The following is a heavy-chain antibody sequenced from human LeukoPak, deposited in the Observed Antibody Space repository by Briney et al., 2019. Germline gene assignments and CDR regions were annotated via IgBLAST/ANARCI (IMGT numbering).Heavy chain of an antibody. J-gene: IGHJ4*02. CDR1: GFTFSGYW. D-gene: IGHD2-2*01. Sequence: PGGSLRLSCAASGFTFSGYWMSWVRQAPGKGLEWVANIKQDGSEKYYVDSVKGRFTISRDNAKNSLYLQMNSLRAEDTAVYYCARDSRAVVVPAASSDWGQGTLVTVSS. CDR3: ARDSRAVVVPAASSD. CDR2: IKQDGSEK. V-gene: IGHV3-7*01.